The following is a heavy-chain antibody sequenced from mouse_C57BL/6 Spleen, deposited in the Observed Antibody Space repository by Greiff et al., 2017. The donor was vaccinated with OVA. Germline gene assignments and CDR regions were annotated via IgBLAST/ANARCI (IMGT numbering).Heavy chain of an antibody. J-gene: IGHJ1*03. CDR2: IYPGSGST. V-gene: IGHV1-55*01. D-gene: IGHD1-1*01. CDR1: GYTFTSYW. Sequence: QVQLQQPGAELVQPGASVKLSCKASGYTFTSYWITWVQQRPGQGLEWIGDIYPGSGSTNYNEKLKSKATLTVDTSSSTAYMQLSSLTSEDSAVYYCARWAVVAKYFDVWGTGTTVTVSS. CDR3: ARWAVVAKYFDV.